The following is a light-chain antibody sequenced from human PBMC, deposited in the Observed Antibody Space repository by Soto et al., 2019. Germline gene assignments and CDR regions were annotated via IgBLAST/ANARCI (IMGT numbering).Light chain of an antibody. V-gene: IGLV2-11*01. CDR1: SSDVGGYNY. CDR2: DVS. Sequence: QSALTQPRSVSGSPGQSVTISCTGTSSDVGGYNYVSWYQQHPGKAPKLMIYDVSKRPSGVPDRFSGSKSGNTASLTISGLQAEDEADYYCCSNAGTLWVFGGGTQLTVL. J-gene: IGLJ3*02. CDR3: CSNAGTLWV.